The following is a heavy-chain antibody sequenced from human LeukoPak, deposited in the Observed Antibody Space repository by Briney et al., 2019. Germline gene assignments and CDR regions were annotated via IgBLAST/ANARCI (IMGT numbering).Heavy chain of an antibody. Sequence: PSETLSLTCAVYGGSFSGYYWSWIRQPPGKGLEWIGEINHSGSTNYNPSLKSRVTISVDTSKNQFSLKLSSVTAADTAVYYCARDFRNFDPWGQGALVTVSS. CDR2: INHSGST. CDR1: GGSFSGYY. CDR3: ARDFRNFDP. J-gene: IGHJ5*02. V-gene: IGHV4-34*01. D-gene: IGHD3-3*01.